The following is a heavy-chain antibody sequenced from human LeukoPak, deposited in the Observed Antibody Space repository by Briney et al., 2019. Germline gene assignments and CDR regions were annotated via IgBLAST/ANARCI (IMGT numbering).Heavy chain of an antibody. D-gene: IGHD3-22*01. CDR3: AREGPYYYDSSGSEPSFDY. Sequence: GASVKVSCKASEYTFTGYYMHWVRQPPAPGLGRMGWINPNSGGTNYAQKFQGRVTMTRDTSISTAYMELSRLRSDDTAVYYCAREGPYYYDSSGSEPSFDYWGQGTLVTVSS. CDR2: INPNSGGT. J-gene: IGHJ4*02. CDR1: EYTFTGYY. V-gene: IGHV1-2*02.